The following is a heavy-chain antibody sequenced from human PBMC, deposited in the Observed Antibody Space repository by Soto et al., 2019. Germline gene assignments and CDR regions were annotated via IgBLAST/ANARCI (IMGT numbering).Heavy chain of an antibody. Sequence: SETLSLTCAVYGGSYSGYYWSWIRQPPGKGLEWIGEINHSGSTNYNPSLKSRVTISVDMSKNQFSLKLSSVTAADTAVYYCARAENGRSSVYWGQGTLVTVSS. CDR1: GGSYSGYY. J-gene: IGHJ4*02. D-gene: IGHD6-19*01. CDR2: INHSGST. CDR3: ARAENGRSSVY. V-gene: IGHV4-34*01.